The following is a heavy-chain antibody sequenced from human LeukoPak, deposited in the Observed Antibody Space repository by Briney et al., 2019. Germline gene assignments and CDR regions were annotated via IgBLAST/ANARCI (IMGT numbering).Heavy chain of an antibody. V-gene: IGHV1-2*02. J-gene: IGHJ4*01. CDR3: ARPVWFGELFFDY. CDR1: GYTFTGYY. Sequence: GASVKVSCKASGYTFTGYYMHWVRQAPGQGLEWMGWINPNSGGTNYAQKFQGRVTMTRDTSISTAYMELSRLRSDDTTVYYCARPVWFGELFFDYWGQGTLVTVSS. CDR2: INPNSGGT. D-gene: IGHD3-10*01.